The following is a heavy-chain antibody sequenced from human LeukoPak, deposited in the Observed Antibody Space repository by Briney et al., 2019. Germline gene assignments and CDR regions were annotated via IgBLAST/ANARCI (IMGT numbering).Heavy chain of an antibody. CDR1: GGSISSSSYY. Sequence: SETLSLTCTVSGGSISSSSYYWGWIRQPPGKGLEWIESIYYSGSTYYNPSLKSRVTISVDTSKNQFSLKLSSVTAADTAVYYCARHSYYDSSGAIYHWGQGTLVTVSS. CDR3: ARHSYYDSSGAIYH. CDR2: IYYSGST. D-gene: IGHD3-22*01. V-gene: IGHV4-39*01. J-gene: IGHJ5*02.